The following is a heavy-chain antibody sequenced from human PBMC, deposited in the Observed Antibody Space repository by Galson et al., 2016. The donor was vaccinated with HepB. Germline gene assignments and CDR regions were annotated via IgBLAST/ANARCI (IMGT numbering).Heavy chain of an antibody. Sequence: SLRLSCAASGFTFSRYDMHWVRQVPGRGLEWVSTIGTSGDTYYPDAVKGRFTISRENAKNSLYFQMNKVTAGDTAEYYCVRGRGSSSSFEFWGWNLDLWGSGILVTVSS. V-gene: IGHV3-13*01. CDR1: GFTFSRYD. CDR2: IGTSGDT. J-gene: IGHJ2*01. CDR3: VRGRGSSSSFEFWGWNLDL. D-gene: IGHD6-6*01.